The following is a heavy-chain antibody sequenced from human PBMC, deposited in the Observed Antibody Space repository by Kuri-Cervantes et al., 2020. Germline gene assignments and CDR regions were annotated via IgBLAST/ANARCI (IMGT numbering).Heavy chain of an antibody. V-gene: IGHV4-39*07. CDR2: IYYSGST. D-gene: IGHD3-10*01. J-gene: IGHJ4*02. CDR1: VGSISSSSCY. CDR3: ARATYYYCSGSYFY. Sequence: AETLSLTCTVSVGSISSSSCYWGWIRQPPGKGLEWIVSIYYSGSTYYNPSLKSRVTISVDTSKNQFSLKLSSVTAADTAVYYCARATYYYCSGSYFYWGQGTLVTVSS.